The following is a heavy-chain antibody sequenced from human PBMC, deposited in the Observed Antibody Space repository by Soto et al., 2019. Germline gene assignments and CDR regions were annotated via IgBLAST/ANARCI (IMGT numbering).Heavy chain of an antibody. CDR2: IYYSGST. D-gene: IGHD2-2*01. Sequence: SETLSLTCTVSGGSISSSSYYWGWIRQPPGKGLEWIGSIYYSGSTYYNPSLKSRVTISVDTSKNQFSLKLSSVTAADTAVYYCAQTYQLLFFWWGQGTLVTVSS. V-gene: IGHV4-39*01. J-gene: IGHJ4*02. CDR1: GGSISSSSYY. CDR3: AQTYQLLFFW.